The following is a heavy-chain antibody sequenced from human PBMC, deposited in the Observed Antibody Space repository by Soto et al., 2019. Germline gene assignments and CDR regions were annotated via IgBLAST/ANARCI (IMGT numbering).Heavy chain of an antibody. CDR2: FFHGGDT. CDR1: GVSIINSDFF. CDR3: VRQHESLTWFDY. Sequence: LQESGPGLAKPSETLSLACSVSGVSIINSDFFWGFIRLPPGKGLEWIGSFFHGGDTYYNPPLKSLVSISAETSENQFSLRLTSVTAADTAVYYCVRQHESLTWFDYWGPGTLVTVSS. J-gene: IGHJ4*02. V-gene: IGHV4-39*01.